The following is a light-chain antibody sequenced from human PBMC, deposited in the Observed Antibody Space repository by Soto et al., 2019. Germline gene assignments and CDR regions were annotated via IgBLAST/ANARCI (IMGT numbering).Light chain of an antibody. Sequence: EIVLTQSPATLSVSPGERATLSCRASQSVSSNLAWYQQKPGQAPRVIIYGASSRATGIPDRFSGSGSGTEFTLTISRLEPEDFAVYYCQQYGGSPRTFGQGTKVDIK. CDR3: QQYGGSPRT. J-gene: IGKJ1*01. CDR2: GAS. CDR1: QSVSSN. V-gene: IGKV3-20*01.